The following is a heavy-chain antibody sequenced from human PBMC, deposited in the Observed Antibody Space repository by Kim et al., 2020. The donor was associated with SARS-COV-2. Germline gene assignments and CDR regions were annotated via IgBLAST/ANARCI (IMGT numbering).Heavy chain of an antibody. J-gene: IGHJ4*02. D-gene: IGHD1-26*01. CDR1: DDSISSYY. Sequence: SETLSLTCSVSDDSISSYYWSWLRQPPGKGLEWIGYIYYSGSTNYNPSLKSRVTISVDTSKNQFSLNLSSVTAADTAFYYCARGDSGDYYGGYYFDSWGQGTLGTVSS. CDR2: IYYSGST. V-gene: IGHV4-59*01. CDR3: ARGDSGDYYGGYYFDS.